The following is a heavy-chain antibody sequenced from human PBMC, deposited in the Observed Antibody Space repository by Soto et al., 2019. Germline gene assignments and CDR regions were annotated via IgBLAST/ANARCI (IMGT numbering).Heavy chain of an antibody. J-gene: IGHJ4*02. Sequence: SMKVSCKASGGTFSSYAISWVRQAPGQGLEWMGGIIPVFGTGIYAQKFQGRVTITADKSTNTAYMELSSLRSEDTAVYFCARVGGTGGYTYGLDYWGQGTLVTVSS. CDR3: ARVGGTGGYTYGLDY. D-gene: IGHD5-18*01. CDR2: IIPVFGTG. V-gene: IGHV1-69*06. CDR1: GGTFSSYA.